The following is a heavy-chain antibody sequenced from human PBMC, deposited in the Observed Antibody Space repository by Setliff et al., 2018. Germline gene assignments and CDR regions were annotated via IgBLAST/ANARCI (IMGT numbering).Heavy chain of an antibody. J-gene: IGHJ4*02. CDR2: IFYSGDT. CDR3: ARDRTYYGSGTYTRWFDY. Sequence: SETLSLTCTVSGGSVRSHYWSWIRRSPGKGLEWIGFIFYSGDTKSNPSLKSRVTMSVDTSKNQFSLQLSSVTAADTAVYYCARDRTYYGSGTYTRWFDYWGQGTLVTVSS. V-gene: IGHV4-59*02. D-gene: IGHD3-10*01. CDR1: GGSVRSHY.